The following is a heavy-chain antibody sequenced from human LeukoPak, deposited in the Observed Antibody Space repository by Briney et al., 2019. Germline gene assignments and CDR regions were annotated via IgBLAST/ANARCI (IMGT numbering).Heavy chain of an antibody. CDR2: IYYSGST. CDR3: ARATLRYFDWLLFDP. V-gene: IGHV4-30-4*01. Sequence: PSETLSLTCTVSGGSISSGDYYWGWIRQPPGKGLEWIGYIYYSGSTYYNPSLKSRVTISVDTSKNQFSLKLSSVTAADTAVYYCARATLRYFDWLLFDPWGQGTLVTVSS. CDR1: GGSISSGDYY. J-gene: IGHJ5*02. D-gene: IGHD3-9*01.